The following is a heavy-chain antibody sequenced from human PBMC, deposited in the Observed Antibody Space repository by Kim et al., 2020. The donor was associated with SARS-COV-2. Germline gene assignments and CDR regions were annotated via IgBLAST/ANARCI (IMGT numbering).Heavy chain of an antibody. CDR3: ARGEVVAATLYYFDY. V-gene: IGHV4-59*13. J-gene: IGHJ4*02. CDR2: IYYSGST. Sequence: SETLSLTCTVSGGSISSYYWSWIRQPPGKGLEWIGYIYYSGSTNYNPSLKSRVTISVDTSKNQFSLKLSSVTAADTAVYYCARGEVVAATLYYFDYWGQG. CDR1: GGSISSYY. D-gene: IGHD2-15*01.